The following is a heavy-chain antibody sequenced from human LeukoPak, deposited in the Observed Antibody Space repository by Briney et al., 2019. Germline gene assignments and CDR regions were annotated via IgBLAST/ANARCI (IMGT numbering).Heavy chain of an antibody. Sequence: PGGSLRLSCAASGFTFSSYSMNWVRQAPGKGLEWVSYISSSSSSTIYYADSVKGRFTISRDNAKNSLYLQMNSLRAEDTAVYYCASASVVTAIPNFDYWGQGTLVTVSS. J-gene: IGHJ4*02. D-gene: IGHD2-21*02. CDR1: GFTFSSYS. CDR3: ASASVVTAIPNFDY. V-gene: IGHV3-48*01. CDR2: ISSSSSSTI.